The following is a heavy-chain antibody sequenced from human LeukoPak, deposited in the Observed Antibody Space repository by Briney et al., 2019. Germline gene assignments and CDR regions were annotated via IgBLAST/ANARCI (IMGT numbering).Heavy chain of an antibody. Sequence: SGGSLRLSCAASGYTFSSYSMNWVRQAPGKGLEWVSYISSSSSTIYYADSVRGRFTISRDNAKNSLYLQMNSLRAEDTAVYYCARDRGTGHFDYWGQGTLVTVSS. CDR3: ARDRGTGHFDY. D-gene: IGHD1-1*01. CDR1: GYTFSSYS. V-gene: IGHV3-48*04. J-gene: IGHJ4*02. CDR2: ISSSSSTI.